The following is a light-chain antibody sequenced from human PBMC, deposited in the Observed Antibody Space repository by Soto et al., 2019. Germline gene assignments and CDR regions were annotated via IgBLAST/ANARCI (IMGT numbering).Light chain of an antibody. CDR2: CAS. CDR3: QHYGGSPLYT. V-gene: IGKV3-20*01. J-gene: IGKJ2*01. CDR1: QSVSSSH. Sequence: DIVLTQSPGTLSLSPGEGATLSCRASQSVSSSHLAWYQQKPGQAPRLVIYCASSRATGIPDRFSGSGSGTDFALTISRLEPEDFAVYYCQHYGGSPLYTFGQGTTLEIK.